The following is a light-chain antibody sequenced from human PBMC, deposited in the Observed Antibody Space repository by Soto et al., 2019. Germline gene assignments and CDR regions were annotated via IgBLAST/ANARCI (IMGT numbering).Light chain of an antibody. J-gene: IGKJ4*01. CDR1: RSINNN. Sequence: IVMTQSPATLSASPGETATLSCRASRSINNNVAWYQQKPGQAPRLLLYGASTRATGIPARFSASGSGTEFTLNISSLQSEDFAIYFCQQYNEWPPLTFGGGTKVEI. V-gene: IGKV3-15*01. CDR2: GAS. CDR3: QQYNEWPPLT.